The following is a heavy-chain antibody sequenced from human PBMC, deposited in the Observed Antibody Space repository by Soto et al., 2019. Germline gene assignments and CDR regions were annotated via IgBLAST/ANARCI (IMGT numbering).Heavy chain of an antibody. V-gene: IGHV3-7*01. CDR3: VRDNWNRRSDNWFDP. Sequence: PGGSLRLSCVGSGFTFSNYWMSWVRQAPGNGLEWVAHTSEDGSEKRYVDAVKGRFTISRDNGRNSLYLQMNSLRVEDTALYYCVRDNWNRRSDNWFDPWGQGTLVTVSS. D-gene: IGHD1-20*01. CDR2: TSEDGSEK. CDR1: GFTFSNYW. J-gene: IGHJ5*02.